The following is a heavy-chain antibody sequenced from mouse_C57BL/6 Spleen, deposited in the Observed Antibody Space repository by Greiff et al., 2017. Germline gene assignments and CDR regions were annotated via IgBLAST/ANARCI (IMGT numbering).Heavy chain of an antibody. J-gene: IGHJ3*01. Sequence: EVMFVESGGGLVQPGGSLKLSCASNEFAFRSYGMSWVRKTPDKRLELVATISSGGSYTYYPDSVKGRFTISRDNAKNTLYLQMSSLKSEDTAMXYCAGHPYGSSYAGPRGQGTLLTVSS. CDR3: AGHPYGSSYAGP. CDR1: EFAFRSYG. CDR2: ISSGGSYT. D-gene: IGHD1-1*01. V-gene: IGHV5-6*03.